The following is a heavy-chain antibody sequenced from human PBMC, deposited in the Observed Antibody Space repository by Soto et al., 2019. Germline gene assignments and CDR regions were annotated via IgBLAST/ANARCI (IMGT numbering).Heavy chain of an antibody. CDR2: VYYSGST. D-gene: IGHD3-10*01. J-gene: IGHJ5*02. CDR3: ARDNYYSLDP. V-gene: IGHV4-30-4*01. Sequence: AAETLSLTCTVSGGSISSGDYYWSWIRQPPGKGLEWIGYVYYSGSTYYNPSLKSRVTISVDTSKNQFSLKLSSVTAADTAVYYCARDNYYSLDPWGQGTLVTVSS. CDR1: GGSISSGDYY.